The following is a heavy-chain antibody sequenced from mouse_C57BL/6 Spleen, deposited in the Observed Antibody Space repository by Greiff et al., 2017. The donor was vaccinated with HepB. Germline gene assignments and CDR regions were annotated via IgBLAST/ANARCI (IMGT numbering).Heavy chain of an antibody. Sequence: SVAELVRPGASVKLSCTASGFNIKNTYMHWVKQRPEQGLEWIGRIDPANGNTKYAPKFQGKATITADTSSNTAYLQLSSLTSEDTAIYYCARLDYYGSSYVLYAMDYWGQGTSVTVSS. CDR2: IDPANGNT. D-gene: IGHD1-1*01. CDR1: GFNIKNTY. CDR3: ARLDYYGSSYVLYAMDY. J-gene: IGHJ4*01. V-gene: IGHV14-3*01.